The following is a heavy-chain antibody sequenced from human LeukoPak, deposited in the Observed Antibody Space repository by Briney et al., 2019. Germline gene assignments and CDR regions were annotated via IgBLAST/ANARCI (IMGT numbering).Heavy chain of an antibody. Sequence: GGSLRLSCAASGLTFSSHWMHWVRQAPGKGLVWVSRITNDGSSTTYADSVKGRFTISRDNAKNMLYLQVNSLRAEDTAVYYCARALTTLTYEGYWGQGTLVTVSS. V-gene: IGHV3-74*01. CDR1: GLTFSSHW. D-gene: IGHD1-1*01. J-gene: IGHJ4*02. CDR2: ITNDGSST. CDR3: ARALTTLTYEGY.